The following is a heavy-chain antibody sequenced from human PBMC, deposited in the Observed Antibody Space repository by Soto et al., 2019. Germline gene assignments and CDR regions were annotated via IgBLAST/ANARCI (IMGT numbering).Heavy chain of an antibody. CDR2: ITPILGTA. Sequence: QVQLVQSGAEVKKPGSSVRVSCKASGDTFTGHAITWVRQAPAQGLEWLGVITPILGTANYAPNFQGRVTITADDSASTDFLDLSSLKFDDTAVYYCARLRLAPEGANLTLMFGLDVWGQGTTVTVSS. CDR1: GDTFTGHA. J-gene: IGHJ6*02. D-gene: IGHD2-8*01. V-gene: IGHV1-69*01. CDR3: ARLRLAPEGANLTLMFGLDV.